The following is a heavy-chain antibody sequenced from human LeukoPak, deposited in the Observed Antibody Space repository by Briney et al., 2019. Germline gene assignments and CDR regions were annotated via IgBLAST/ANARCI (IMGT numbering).Heavy chain of an antibody. CDR1: GGSISSYY. V-gene: IGHV4-34*01. D-gene: IGHD1-26*01. CDR3: ARPWFERASGSYIGWFDP. Sequence: SETLSLTCTVSGGSISSYYWSWIRQPPGKGLEWIGEINHSGSTNYNPSLKSRVTISVDTSKNQFSLKLSSVTAADTAVYYCARPWFERASGSYIGWFDPWGQGTLVTVSS. CDR2: INHSGST. J-gene: IGHJ5*02.